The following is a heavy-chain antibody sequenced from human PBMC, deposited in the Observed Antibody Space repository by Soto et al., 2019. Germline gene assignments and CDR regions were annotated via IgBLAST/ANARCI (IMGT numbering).Heavy chain of an antibody. Sequence: QVQLVESGGGVVQPGRSLRLSCAASGFSFSISPMHWVRQAPGKGPEWVALISCDGTNKFYADSVKGRFTISRDNSKSTLYLQVDSLRPEDAAVYYCARDPKSSGGQHWALNYFDSWGQGTLVTVSS. CDR1: GFSFSISP. V-gene: IGHV3-30-3*01. D-gene: IGHD7-27*01. CDR2: ISCDGTNK. CDR3: ARDPKSSGGQHWALNYFDS. J-gene: IGHJ4*02.